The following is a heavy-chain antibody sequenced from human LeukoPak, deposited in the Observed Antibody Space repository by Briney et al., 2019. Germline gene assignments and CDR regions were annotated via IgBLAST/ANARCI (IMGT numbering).Heavy chain of an antibody. CDR2: IYYSGST. Sequence: KPSETLSLTCAVYGGSFSVYYWSWIRQHPGKGLEWIGYIYYSGSTYYSPSLKSRVTISRDTSKNQFSLKLSSVTAADTAVYYCARGSLAGAYCGGDCFPLFDYWGQGTLVTVSS. J-gene: IGHJ4*02. V-gene: IGHV4-31*11. CDR3: ARGSLAGAYCGGDCFPLFDY. D-gene: IGHD2-21*02. CDR1: GGSFSVYY.